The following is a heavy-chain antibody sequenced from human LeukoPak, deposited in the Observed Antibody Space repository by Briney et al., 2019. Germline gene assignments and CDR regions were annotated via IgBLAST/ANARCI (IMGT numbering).Heavy chain of an antibody. J-gene: IGHJ3*01. CDR3: AKGVDFYASGSLFSPFYV. CDR1: GFTFDDYS. Sequence: GGSLRLSCSASGFTFDDYSMHWVRQVPGRGLEWVSLISGNGATTYYADSVKGRFTVFRDNSKNTVDLQMDSLRGDDSALHYCAKGVDFYASGSLFSPFYVWGQGTTVTVSS. V-gene: IGHV3-43*01. CDR2: ISGNGATT. D-gene: IGHD3-10*01.